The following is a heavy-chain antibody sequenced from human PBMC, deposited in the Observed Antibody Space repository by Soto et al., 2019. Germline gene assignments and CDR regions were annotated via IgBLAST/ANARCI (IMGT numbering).Heavy chain of an antibody. V-gene: IGHV4-39*07. CDR2: IYYSGST. J-gene: IGHJ4*02. Sequence: SETLSLTCTVSGGSISISSYYWGWIRQPPGKGLEWIGSIYYSGSTYYNPSLKSRVTISVDTSKNQFSLELSRLRSDDTAVYYCARDHPDTAMVIDYWGQGTLVTVSS. CDR1: GGSISISSYY. D-gene: IGHD5-18*01. CDR3: ARDHPDTAMVIDY.